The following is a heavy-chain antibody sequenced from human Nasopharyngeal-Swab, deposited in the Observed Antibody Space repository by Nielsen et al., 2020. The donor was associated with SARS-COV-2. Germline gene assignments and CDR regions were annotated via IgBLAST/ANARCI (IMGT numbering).Heavy chain of an antibody. J-gene: IGHJ6*02. CDR1: GGSVSSGSYY. Sequence: SETLSLTCTVSGGSVSSGSYYWRWIRQPPGKGLEWIGYMYYSGSTNYNPSLKSRVTISVDTSKNQFSLKLSSVTAADTAVYYCARDIGAAALAPWRGYYGMDVWGQGTTVTVSS. V-gene: IGHV4-61*01. D-gene: IGHD3-10*01. CDR2: MYYSGST. CDR3: ARDIGAAALAPWRGYYGMDV.